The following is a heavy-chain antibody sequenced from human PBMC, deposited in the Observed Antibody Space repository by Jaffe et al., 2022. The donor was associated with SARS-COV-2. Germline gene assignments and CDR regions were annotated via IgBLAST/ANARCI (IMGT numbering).Heavy chain of an antibody. CDR2: IKQDGSEK. Sequence: EVQLVESGGGLVQPGGSLRLSCAASGFTFSSYWMSWVRQAPGKGLEWVANIKQDGSEKYYVDSVKGRFTISRDNAKNSLYLQMNSLRAEDTAVYYCARDGDYSNYRYYYYYGMDVWGQGTTVTVSS. CDR3: ARDGDYSNYRYYYYYGMDV. D-gene: IGHD4-4*01. V-gene: IGHV3-7*01. J-gene: IGHJ6*02. CDR1: GFTFSSYW.